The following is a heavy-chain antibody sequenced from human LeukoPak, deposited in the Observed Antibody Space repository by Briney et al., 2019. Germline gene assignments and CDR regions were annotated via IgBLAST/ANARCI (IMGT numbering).Heavy chain of an antibody. V-gene: IGHV4-38-2*01. CDR1: GYSISNDYY. D-gene: IGHD2-15*01. Sequence: SETLSLTCAVSGYSISNDYYWGWIRQPPGKGQEWIGSIYHSGSTYYNPSLNSRVTISVHTSKNQFSLKVSSVTAADTAVYYCARAVSTGYCSFMSCPNPFDYWGQGTLVTVSS. CDR2: IYHSGST. J-gene: IGHJ4*02. CDR3: ARAVSTGYCSFMSCPNPFDY.